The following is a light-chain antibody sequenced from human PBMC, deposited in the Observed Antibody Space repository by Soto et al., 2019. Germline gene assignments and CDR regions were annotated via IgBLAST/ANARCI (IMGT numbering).Light chain of an antibody. J-gene: IGKJ2*01. CDR1: QSLLYGSNNENY. CDR3: QQYYGNPQT. CDR2: WAS. V-gene: IGKV4-1*01. Sequence: DIVLTQSPESLAVSLGERATINCESSQSLLYGSNNENYLAWYQQKPGQPPKLLIYWASTRASGVPDRFTGSRSGTHFTLTISSLQAEDVAIYYCQQYYGNPQTFGQGTK.